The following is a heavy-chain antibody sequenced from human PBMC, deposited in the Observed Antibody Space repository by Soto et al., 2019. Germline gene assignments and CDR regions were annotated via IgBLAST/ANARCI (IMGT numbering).Heavy chain of an antibody. V-gene: IGHV4-39*01. CDR1: GGSISSSSYY. J-gene: IGHJ1*01. CDR2: IYYSGST. D-gene: IGHD2-2*01. CDR3: ARLLIVVVPAAIQD. Sequence: SETLSLTCTVSGGSISSSSYYWGWIRQPPGKGLEWIGSIYYSGSTYYNPSLKSRVTISVDTSKNQFSLKLSSVTAADTAVYYCARLLIVVVPAAIQDWGQGTLVTSPQ.